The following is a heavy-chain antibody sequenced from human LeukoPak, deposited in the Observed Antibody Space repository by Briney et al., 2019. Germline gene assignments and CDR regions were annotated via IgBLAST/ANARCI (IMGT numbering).Heavy chain of an antibody. V-gene: IGHV3-23*01. CDR3: AKLDLSDGNSHY. CDR1: GLTFSSSA. CDR2: ICDSGGCT. J-gene: IGHJ4*02. D-gene: IGHD4-23*01. Sequence: GGSLRLSCAASGLTFSSSALTWVRQAPGKGLEWVSSICDSGGCTYYADSVKGRFTISRDNSKDTLYLQLNSLRAEDTALYYCAKLDLSDGNSHYWGQGTLVTVSS.